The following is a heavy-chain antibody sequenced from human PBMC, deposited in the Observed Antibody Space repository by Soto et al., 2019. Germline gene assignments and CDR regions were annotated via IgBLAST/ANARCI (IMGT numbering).Heavy chain of an antibody. J-gene: IGHJ5*02. CDR2: IYHSGST. CDR3: ARDRYYYDSSGYYSTWFDP. D-gene: IGHD3-22*01. CDR1: GGSISSSNW. V-gene: IGHV4-4*02. Sequence: SETLSLTCAVSGGSISSSNWWSWVRQPPGKGLEWIGEIYHSGSTNYNPSLKSRVTISVDKSKNQFSLKLSSVTAADTAVYYCARDRYYYDSSGYYSTWFDPWGQGTLVTVS.